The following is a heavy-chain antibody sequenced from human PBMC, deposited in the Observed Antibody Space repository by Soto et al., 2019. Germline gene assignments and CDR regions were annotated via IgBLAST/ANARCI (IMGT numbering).Heavy chain of an antibody. CDR3: AISPPTIYLGGNGSDYFDF. CDR1: GGSITSGDYS. CDR2: IYYTWRV. V-gene: IGHV4-30-4*01. J-gene: IGHJ4*02. D-gene: IGHD2-15*01. Sequence: QVHLRESGPGLVKPSETLSLTCDVSGGSITSGDYSWSWIRQSPGKGLERLAYIYYTWRVYYHPSLRTRLTLSRDTSTNQLSLRLTSVAAPDSAVYFCAISPPTIYLGGNGSDYFDFWGPGTQVTVSS.